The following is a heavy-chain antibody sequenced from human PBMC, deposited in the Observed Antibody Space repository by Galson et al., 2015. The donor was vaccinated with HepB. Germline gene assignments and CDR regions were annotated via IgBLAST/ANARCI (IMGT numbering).Heavy chain of an antibody. CDR1: GYTFTSYG. CDR3: ASNWNLDYYYGMDV. J-gene: IGHJ6*02. Sequence: SVKVSCKASGYTFTSYGISWVRQAPGQGLEWMGWISAYNGNTNYAQKLQGRVTMTTDTSTSTAYMELRSLRSDDTAVYYCASNWNLDYYYGMDVWGQGTTVTVSS. D-gene: IGHD1-7*01. V-gene: IGHV1-18*01. CDR2: ISAYNGNT.